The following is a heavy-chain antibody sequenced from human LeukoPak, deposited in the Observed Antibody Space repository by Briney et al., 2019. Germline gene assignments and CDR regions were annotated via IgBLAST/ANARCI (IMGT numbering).Heavy chain of an antibody. Sequence: SETLSLTCSVSGGSISSYYWSWIRQPAGKGLEWIGRIDTSGSTNHNPSLKSRVTMSLDTSKKQFSLKLSSVTAADTAVYYCAREGSSWYRALGYWGQGTLVTVSS. V-gene: IGHV4-4*07. CDR2: IDTSGST. J-gene: IGHJ4*02. CDR3: AREGSSWYRALGY. CDR1: GGSISSYY. D-gene: IGHD6-13*01.